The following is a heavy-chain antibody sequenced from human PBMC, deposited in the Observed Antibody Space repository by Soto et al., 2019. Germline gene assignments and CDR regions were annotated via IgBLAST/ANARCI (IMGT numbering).Heavy chain of an antibody. CDR1: VGSCSGYF. V-gene: IGHV4-59*01. CDR2: IHSIGTT. CDR3: ARSGHTFGGVV. J-gene: IGHJ4*02. Sequence: PSETLSLTGTVSVGSCSGYFGSWIRQPPGKGLEYIGFIHSIGTTNYNTSLKSRVTVSVDTSKNQISLKLKSLTTADTAIYYCARSGHTFGGVVWGQGIPVTVSS. D-gene: IGHD3-16*01.